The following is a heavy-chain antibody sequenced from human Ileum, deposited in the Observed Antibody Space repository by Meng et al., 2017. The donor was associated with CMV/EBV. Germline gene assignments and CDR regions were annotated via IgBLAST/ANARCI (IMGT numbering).Heavy chain of an antibody. CDR2: IGGSGGKT. D-gene: IGHD2-21*01. V-gene: IGHV3-23*01. CDR1: GFTFSTYA. CDR3: WSPNCGDC. Sequence: GESLKISCAASGFTFSTYAMYWVRQAPGKGLEWVSGIGGSGGKTDYADSVKGRFTISRDNSKSTLYLQMDSLRADDTAVYYCWSPNCGDCWGQGTLVTVSS. J-gene: IGHJ4*02.